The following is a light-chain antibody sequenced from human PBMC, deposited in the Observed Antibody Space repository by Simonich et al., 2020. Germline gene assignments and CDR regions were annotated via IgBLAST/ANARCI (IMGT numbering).Light chain of an antibody. V-gene: IGLV2-14*01. CDR3: SSYTSSSTV. J-gene: IGLJ3*02. Sequence: QSALTQPASVSGSPGQSITISCTGTSSDVGGYNYFALYQQHPGKAPKLMIYDVSKRPSGVANRLSGSKTGNTASLTISGLQAEDEDDYYCSSYTSSSTVFGGGTKLTVL. CDR1: SSDVGGYNY. CDR2: DVS.